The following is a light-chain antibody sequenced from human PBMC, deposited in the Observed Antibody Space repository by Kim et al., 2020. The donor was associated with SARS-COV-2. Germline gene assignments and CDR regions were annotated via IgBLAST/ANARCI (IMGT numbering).Light chain of an antibody. V-gene: IGLV1-44*01. J-gene: IGLJ3*02. CDR3: AAWDDSLKSPV. CDR1: TSNIGNNI. CDR2: TNN. Sequence: QSVLTQSPSASGTPGQRVTISCSGSTSNIGNNIVIWYRQLPGMAPKLLISTNNQWPSGFPDRFSVSKSGTSASSGISGLQSEDEADYYCAAWDDSLKSPVFGGGTQLTVL.